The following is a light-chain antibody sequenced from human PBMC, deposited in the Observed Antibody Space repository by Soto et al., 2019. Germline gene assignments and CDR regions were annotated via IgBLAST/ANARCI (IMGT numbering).Light chain of an antibody. V-gene: IGKV3-20*01. CDR3: QHYRSSPPLLT. CDR2: GAS. Sequence: EIVLTQSPGTLSLSPGERATLSCRASQSVNSNYLAWYQQRPGQAPRLLIYGASSRATGIPDRFSGGGSETDFTLTISSLEPAVFFVYYCQHYRSSPPLLTFGQGTRLEIK. CDR1: QSVNSNY. J-gene: IGKJ5*01.